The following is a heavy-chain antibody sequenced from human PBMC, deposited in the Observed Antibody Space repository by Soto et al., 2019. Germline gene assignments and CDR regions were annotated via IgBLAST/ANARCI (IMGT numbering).Heavy chain of an antibody. CDR3: ARGPPKWELLYYFDY. D-gene: IGHD1-26*01. CDR2: IYYSGST. CDR1: GGSISSSSYY. V-gene: IGHV4-39*07. J-gene: IGHJ4*02. Sequence: PSETLSLTCTVSGGSISSSSYYWGWIRQPPGKGLEWIGSIYYSGSTNYNPSLKSRVTISVDTSKNQFSLKLSSVTAADTAVYYCARGPPKWELLYYFDYWGQGTLVTVSS.